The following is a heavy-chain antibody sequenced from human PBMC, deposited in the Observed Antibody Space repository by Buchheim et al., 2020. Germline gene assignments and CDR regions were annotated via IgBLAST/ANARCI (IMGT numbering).Heavy chain of an antibody. Sequence: QVQLVESGGGVVQPGRSLRLSCAASGFTFSNYAMHWVRQAPGKGLEWVAFISYEETNKYYADSVKGRFTISRDNSKNTLYLPMNTLRPEDTAVYYCARDEYCSGPICRFGMDVWGQGTT. V-gene: IGHV3-30-3*01. CDR2: ISYEETNK. CDR3: ARDEYCSGPICRFGMDV. J-gene: IGHJ6*02. CDR1: GFTFSNYA. D-gene: IGHD2-15*01.